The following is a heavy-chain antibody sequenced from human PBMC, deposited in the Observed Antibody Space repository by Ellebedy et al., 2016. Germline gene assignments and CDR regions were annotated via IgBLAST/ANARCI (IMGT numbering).Heavy chain of an antibody. CDR3: ARALSTTVVTPGY. CDR1: GHTFTSYD. D-gene: IGHD4-23*01. J-gene: IGHJ4*02. CDR2: MNPNSGNT. Sequence: ASVKVSXXASGHTFTSYDINWVRQATGQGLEWMGWMNPNSGNTGYAQKFQGRVTMTRNTSISTAYMELSSLRSEDTAVYYCARALSTTVVTPGYWGQGTLVTVSS. V-gene: IGHV1-8*01.